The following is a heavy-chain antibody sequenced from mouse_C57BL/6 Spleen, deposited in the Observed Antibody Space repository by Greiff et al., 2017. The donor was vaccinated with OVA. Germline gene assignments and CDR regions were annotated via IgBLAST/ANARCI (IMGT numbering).Heavy chain of an antibody. Sequence: QVHVKQSGAELVKPGASVKLSCKASGYTFTEYTIHWVKQRSGQGLEWIGWFYPGSGSIKYNEKFKDKATLTADKSSSTVYMELSRLTSEDSAVYFCARHEGLGRSFAYWGQGTLVTVSA. CDR2: FYPGSGSI. D-gene: IGHD4-1*01. CDR1: GYTFTEYT. CDR3: ARHEGLGRSFAY. V-gene: IGHV1-62-2*01. J-gene: IGHJ3*01.